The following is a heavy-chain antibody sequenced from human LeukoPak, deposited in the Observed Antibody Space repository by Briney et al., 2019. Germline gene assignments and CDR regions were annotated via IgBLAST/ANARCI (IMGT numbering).Heavy chain of an antibody. Sequence: GGSLRLSCAASGFTFSTYAMSWVRQAPGKGLEWVSAIGGSGDFTYYAEYVRGRFTISRDNSKKTLYLQMNSLRADDTAVYYCAKADRGWGVITKDWGQGTLVTVSS. V-gene: IGHV3-23*01. J-gene: IGHJ4*02. CDR2: IGGSGDFT. CDR1: GFTFSTYA. D-gene: IGHD3-10*01. CDR3: AKADRGWGVITKD.